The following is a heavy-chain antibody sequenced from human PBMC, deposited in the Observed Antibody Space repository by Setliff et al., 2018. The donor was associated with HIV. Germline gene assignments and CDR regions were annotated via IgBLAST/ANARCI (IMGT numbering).Heavy chain of an antibody. Sequence: PSETLSLTCAVYGGSFSAYYWSWIRQSPGKGLEWIGAINHGGSTNYNPSLKSRVTISLDTSKNQFSLELRNLRSEDTAIYYCARGLGNFVPDLIGYFDYWGQGTLVTVSS. CDR1: GGSFSAYY. CDR3: ARGLGNFVPDLIGYFDY. CDR2: INHGGST. J-gene: IGHJ4*02. D-gene: IGHD3-3*02. V-gene: IGHV4-34*01.